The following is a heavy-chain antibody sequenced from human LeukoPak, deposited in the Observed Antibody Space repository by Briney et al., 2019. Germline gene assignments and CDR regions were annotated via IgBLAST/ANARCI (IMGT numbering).Heavy chain of an antibody. D-gene: IGHD6-19*01. CDR2: IYHSGST. V-gene: IGHV4-38-2*02. Sequence: PSETLSLTCAVSGYSISSGYYWGWIRQPPGKGLEWIGSIYHSGSTYYNPSLKSRVTISVDTSKNQFSLKLSSVTAADTAVYYCARDERGWYFSAFDIWGQGTMVTVSS. CDR3: ARDERGWYFSAFDI. CDR1: GYSISSGYY. J-gene: IGHJ3*02.